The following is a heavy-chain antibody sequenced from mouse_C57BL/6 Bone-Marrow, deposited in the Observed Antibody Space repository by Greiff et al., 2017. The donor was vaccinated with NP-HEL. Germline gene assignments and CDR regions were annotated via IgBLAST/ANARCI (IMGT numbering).Heavy chain of an antibody. J-gene: IGHJ2*01. V-gene: IGHV1-76*01. Sequence: VQLQQSGAELVRPGASVKLSCKASGYTFTDYYINWVKQRPGQGLEWIARIYPGSGNTYYNEKFKGKATLTAEKSSSTAYMQLSSLTSEDSAVYFCARSSPPTGVDYWGQGTTLTVSS. CDR1: GYTFTDYY. D-gene: IGHD4-1*02. CDR2: IYPGSGNT. CDR3: ARSSPPTGVDY.